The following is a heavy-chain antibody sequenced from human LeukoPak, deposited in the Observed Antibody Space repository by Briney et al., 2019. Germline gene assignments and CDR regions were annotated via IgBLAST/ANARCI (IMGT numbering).Heavy chain of an antibody. CDR2: ICHSGST. CDR1: GYSISSGYY. J-gene: IGHJ4*02. D-gene: IGHD3-22*01. V-gene: IGHV4-38-2*02. Sequence: SETLSLTCTVSGYSISSGYYWGWIRQPPGKGLEWIGSICHSGSTYYNPSLKSRVTISVDTSKNQFSLKLSSVTAADTAVYYCARVGRSSGYYPVLDYWGQGTLVTVSS. CDR3: ARVGRSSGYYPVLDY.